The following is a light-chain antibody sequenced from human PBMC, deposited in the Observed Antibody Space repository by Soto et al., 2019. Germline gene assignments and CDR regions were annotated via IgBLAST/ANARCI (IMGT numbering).Light chain of an antibody. Sequence: EIVLTQSPGTLSLSPGERATLSCRASQSVSSSYLAWYQQKPGQAPRLLIYGASSRATGIPDRFSGSGSGTDFTLTISRLEPEDFAVYYCQQYGSSSLTFGGGTTGDI. CDR1: QSVSSSY. CDR3: QQYGSSSLT. CDR2: GAS. J-gene: IGKJ4*01. V-gene: IGKV3-20*01.